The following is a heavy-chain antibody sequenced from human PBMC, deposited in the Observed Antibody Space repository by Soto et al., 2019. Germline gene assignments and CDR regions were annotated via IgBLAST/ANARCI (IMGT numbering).Heavy chain of an antibody. CDR1: GGSFSGYY. CDR2: INHSGST. Sequence: SETLSLTCAVYGGSFSGYYWSWIRQPPGKGLEWIGEINHSGSTNYNPSLKSRVTISVDTSKNQFSLKLSSVTAADTAVYYCATFSSWPQKWFDPWGQGNLVTVSS. V-gene: IGHV4-34*01. CDR3: ATFSSWPQKWFDP. J-gene: IGHJ5*02. D-gene: IGHD6-13*01.